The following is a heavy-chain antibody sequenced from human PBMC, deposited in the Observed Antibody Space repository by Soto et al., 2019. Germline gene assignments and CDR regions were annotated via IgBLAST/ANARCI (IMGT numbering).Heavy chain of an antibody. Sequence: GGSLRLSCAASGFTFSSSWMSWVRQAPGKGLEWVANIKQDGSDKYYVDSVKGRFTISRDNAKNSLYLQMNSLRAEDTAVYYCAREYRYLFDYWGQGTLVTVSS. V-gene: IGHV3-7*01. CDR3: AREYRYLFDY. CDR2: IKQDGSDK. CDR1: GFTFSSSW. D-gene: IGHD5-18*01. J-gene: IGHJ4*02.